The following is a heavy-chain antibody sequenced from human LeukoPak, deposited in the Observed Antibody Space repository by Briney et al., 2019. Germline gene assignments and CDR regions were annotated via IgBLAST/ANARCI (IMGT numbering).Heavy chain of an antibody. Sequence: GGSLRLSCAASGFTFSSYRMNWVRQAPGKGLEWVSSISSSSSYIYYADSVKGRFTISRDNAKNSLYLQMNSLRAEDTAVYYCARDREGVVVPAANYIDYWGQGTLVTVSS. J-gene: IGHJ4*02. CDR1: GFTFSSYR. CDR3: ARDREGVVVPAANYIDY. CDR2: ISSSSSYI. D-gene: IGHD2-2*01. V-gene: IGHV3-21*01.